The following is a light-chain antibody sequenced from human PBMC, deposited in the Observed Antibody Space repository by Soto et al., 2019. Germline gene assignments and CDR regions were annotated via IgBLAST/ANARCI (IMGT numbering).Light chain of an antibody. V-gene: IGKV1-5*01. CDR3: QQYNSYSLT. CDR1: QSIGIS. J-gene: IGKJ4*01. CDR2: DAS. Sequence: DIQMTHSPSTLSASVGDRVIITCRASQSIGISLNWYQQKPGKAPKLLVYDASSLESGVPSRFSGSGSGTEFTHTISSLQPDDFATYYCQQYNSYSLTFGGGTKVDIK.